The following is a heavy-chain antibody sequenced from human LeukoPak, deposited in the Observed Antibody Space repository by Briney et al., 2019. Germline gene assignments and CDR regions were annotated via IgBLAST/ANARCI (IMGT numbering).Heavy chain of an antibody. J-gene: IGHJ3*02. CDR1: GVSISSGGCY. Sequence: SETLSLTCTVSGVSISSGGCYWSWIRQPPGKGLEWIGYIYHSGSTYYNPSLKSRVTISVDRSKNQFSLKLSSVTAADTAVYYCARDYYDSSGYYGEAFDIWGQGTMVTVSS. CDR3: ARDYYDSSGYYGEAFDI. CDR2: IYHSGST. V-gene: IGHV4-30-2*01. D-gene: IGHD3-22*01.